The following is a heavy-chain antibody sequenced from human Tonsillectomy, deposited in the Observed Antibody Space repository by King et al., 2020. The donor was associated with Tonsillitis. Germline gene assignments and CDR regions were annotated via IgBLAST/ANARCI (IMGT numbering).Heavy chain of an antibody. J-gene: IGHJ6*03. CDR3: TTYAAGTNYYYYMDV. V-gene: IGHV3-15*01. CDR2: IKSKTDGGTT. D-gene: IGHD6-13*01. CDR1: GFTFSNAW. Sequence: VQLVESGGGLVKPGGSLRLSCAASGFTFSNAWMSWVRQAPGKGLECVGRIKSKTDGGTTDYAAPVKGRFTISRDDSKNTLYLQMNSLKTEDTAVYYCTTYAAGTNYYYYMDVWGKGTTVTVSS.